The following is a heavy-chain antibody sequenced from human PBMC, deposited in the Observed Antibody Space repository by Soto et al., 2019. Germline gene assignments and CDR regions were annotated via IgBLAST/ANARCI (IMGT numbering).Heavy chain of an antibody. D-gene: IGHD2-2*01. CDR3: ARDGRLGDCSSICCCRNRLNWVNP. Sequence: SETMSLTYSVYVGSFSGYYWSWIRQPPGKGLEWIGEINHSGSTNYNPSLKSRVTISVDTSKNQFSLKLSSVTAADTAVYYCARDGRLGDCSSICCCRNRLNWVNPWSQESLGNVS. CDR2: INHSGST. J-gene: IGHJ5*02. CDR1: VGSFSGYY. V-gene: IGHV4-34*01.